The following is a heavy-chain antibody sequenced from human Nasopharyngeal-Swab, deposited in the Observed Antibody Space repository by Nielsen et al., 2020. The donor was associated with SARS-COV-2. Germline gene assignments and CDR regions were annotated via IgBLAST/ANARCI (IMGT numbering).Heavy chain of an antibody. CDR2: ISYDGSNK. Sequence: GESLKISCAASGFTFSSYGMHWVRQAPGKGLEWVAVISYDGSNKYYADSVKGRFTISRDNSKNTLYLQMNSLRAEDTAVYYCARDLNWGYGYWGQGALVTVSS. J-gene: IGHJ4*02. D-gene: IGHD7-27*01. V-gene: IGHV3-30*03. CDR1: GFTFSSYG. CDR3: ARDLNWGYGY.